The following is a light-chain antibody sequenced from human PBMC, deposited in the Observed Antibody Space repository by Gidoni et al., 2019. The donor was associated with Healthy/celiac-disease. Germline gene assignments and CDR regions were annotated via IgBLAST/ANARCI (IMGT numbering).Light chain of an antibody. CDR3: QSYDSSLSGSV. CDR2: GNS. Sequence: QSVLTQPPSVSGAPGQRVTISCTGSSSNIGAGYDVHWYQQLPGTAPKLLIHGNSNRPSGVPDRFSGSKSGTSASRAITGLQAEDEADYYCQSYDSSLSGSVFGGGTKLTVL. CDR1: SSNIGAGYD. J-gene: IGLJ3*02. V-gene: IGLV1-40*01.